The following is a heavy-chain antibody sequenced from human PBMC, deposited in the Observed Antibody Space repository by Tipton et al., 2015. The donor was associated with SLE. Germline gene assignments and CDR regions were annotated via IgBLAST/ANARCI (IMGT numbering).Heavy chain of an antibody. CDR3: AKGTFYDSPAYYYYYYGMEV. V-gene: IGHV3-30*02. CDR2: IRYDGSNK. D-gene: IGHD3-22*01. CDR1: GFTFSGSA. Sequence: GSLRLSCAASGFTFSGSAMHWVRQAPGKGLEWVAFIRYDGSNKYYADSVKGRLTISRDNSKNTLYLQMNSLRPEDTAVYYCAKGTFYDSPAYYYYYYGMEVWGQGTTVTVSS. J-gene: IGHJ6*02.